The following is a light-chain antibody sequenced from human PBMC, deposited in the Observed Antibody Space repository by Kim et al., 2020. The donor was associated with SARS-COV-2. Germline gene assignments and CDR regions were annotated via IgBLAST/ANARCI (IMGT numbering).Light chain of an antibody. J-gene: IGKJ5*01. CDR1: QDIRND. Sequence: ASVWDRVPISCRASQDIRNDLGWYQQNPGRAPKRLIYGASSLQSGVPSRFSGSGSGTEFTLTISSVQPEDFATYFCLQHSTYPITFGQGTRLEIK. V-gene: IGKV1-17*01. CDR2: GAS. CDR3: LQHSTYPIT.